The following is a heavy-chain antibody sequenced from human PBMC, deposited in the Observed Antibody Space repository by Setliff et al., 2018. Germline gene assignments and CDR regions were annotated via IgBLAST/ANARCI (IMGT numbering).Heavy chain of an antibody. CDR3: ARIGPSNWGIRGYNWLDP. CDR1: GYSFTTYW. CDR2: IYPGDSDA. D-gene: IGHD6-13*01. J-gene: IGHJ5*02. V-gene: IGHV5-51*01. Sequence: PGESLTISCQGSGYSFTTYWIGWVRQMPGKGLEWMGIIYPGDSDARYSPSFQGQVTISADKAITTAYLQWSSLRSEDTAMYYCARIGPSNWGIRGYNWLDPWGQGTLVTVSS.